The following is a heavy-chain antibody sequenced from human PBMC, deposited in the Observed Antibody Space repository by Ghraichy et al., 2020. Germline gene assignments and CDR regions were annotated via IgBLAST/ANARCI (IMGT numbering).Heavy chain of an antibody. CDR3: AKVVVFPQSGYDRGG. D-gene: IGHD5-12*01. CDR2: ISGSGGST. CDR1: GFTFSSYA. J-gene: IGHJ4*02. V-gene: IGHV3-23*01. Sequence: GESLNISCAASGFTFSSYAMSWVRQAPGKGLEWVSAISGSGGSTYYADSVKGRFTISRDNSKNTLYLQMNSLRAEDTAVYYCAKVVVFPQSGYDRGGWGQGTLVTVSS.